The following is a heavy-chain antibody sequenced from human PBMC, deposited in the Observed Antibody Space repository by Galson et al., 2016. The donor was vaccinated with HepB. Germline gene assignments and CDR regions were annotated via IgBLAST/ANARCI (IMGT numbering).Heavy chain of an antibody. CDR1: GFSFSSYA. V-gene: IGHV3-64D*06. CDR3: VKDRGRDGHPNFDY. Sequence: SLRLSCAASGFSFSSYAMDWVRQATGQGLAFVSGITNNGDTRDYADYGEGRFTNSRYNSKNTLYLEMSSLRAEDTAVYYCVKDRGRDGHPNFDYWGQGTLVTVSS. CDR2: ITNNGDTR. J-gene: IGHJ4*02. D-gene: IGHD5-24*01.